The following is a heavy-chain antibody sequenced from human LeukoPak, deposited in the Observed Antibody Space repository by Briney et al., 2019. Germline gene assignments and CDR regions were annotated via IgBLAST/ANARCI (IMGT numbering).Heavy chain of an antibody. V-gene: IGHV4-39*07. CDR3: ARARRDSSGYYPDV. J-gene: IGHJ4*02. D-gene: IGHD3-22*01. Sequence: PSETLSLTCTVSGGSISSSSYYWGWIRQPPGKGLEWIGSIYYSGSTYYNPSLKSRVTISVDTSKNQFSLKLSSVTAADTAVYYCARARRDSSGYYPDVWGQGTLVTVSS. CDR2: IYYSGST. CDR1: GGSISSSSYY.